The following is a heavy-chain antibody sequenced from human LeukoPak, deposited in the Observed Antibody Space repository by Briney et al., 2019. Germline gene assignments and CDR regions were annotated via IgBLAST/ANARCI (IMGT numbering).Heavy chain of an antibody. CDR2: ISSSSSYI. D-gene: IGHD6-13*01. CDR3: ARESTKQNGVAAAGIIPWFDP. V-gene: IGHV3-21*01. J-gene: IGHJ5*02. Sequence: PGGSLRLSCAASGFTFSNAWMSWVRQAPGKGLEWVSSISSSSSYIYYADSVKGRFTISRDNAKNSLYLQMNSLRAEDTAVYYCARESTKQNGVAAAGIIPWFDPWGQGTLVTVSS. CDR1: GFTFSNAW.